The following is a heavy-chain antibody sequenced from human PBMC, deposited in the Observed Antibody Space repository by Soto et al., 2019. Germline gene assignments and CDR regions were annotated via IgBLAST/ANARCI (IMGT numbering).Heavy chain of an antibody. CDR2: INHSGST. CDR3: ARATYDYIWGSYRSSPHDAFDI. J-gene: IGHJ3*02. D-gene: IGHD3-16*02. Sequence: SETLSLTCAVYGGSVSGYYWSWIRQPPGKGLEWIGEINHSGSTNYNPSLKSRVTISVDTSKNQFSLKLSSVTAADTAVYYCARATYDYIWGSYRSSPHDAFDIWGQGTMVTVSS. CDR1: GGSVSGYY. V-gene: IGHV4-34*01.